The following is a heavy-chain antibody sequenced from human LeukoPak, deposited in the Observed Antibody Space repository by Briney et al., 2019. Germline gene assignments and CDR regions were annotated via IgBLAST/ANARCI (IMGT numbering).Heavy chain of an antibody. D-gene: IGHD3-10*01. CDR2: ISMNSGSI. J-gene: IGHJ6*02. V-gene: IGHV3-9*01. Sequence: GGSLRLSCAASGFSFDDYAMHWVRHAPGKGLEWVSGISMNSGSIGYADSVKGRFTISRDNAKNSLYLQMNSLRAEDTALYYCAKDKGSRSYENYYYYGMDVWGQGTTVTVSS. CDR1: GFSFDDYA. CDR3: AKDKGSRSYENYYYYGMDV.